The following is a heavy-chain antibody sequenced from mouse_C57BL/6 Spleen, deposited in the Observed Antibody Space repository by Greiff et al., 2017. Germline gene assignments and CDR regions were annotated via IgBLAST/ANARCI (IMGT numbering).Heavy chain of an antibody. CDR1: GYTFTSYW. V-gene: IGHV1-52*01. D-gene: IGHD1-1*01. Sequence: QVQLQQPGAELVRPGSSVKLSCKASGYTFTSYWMHWVKQRPIQGLDWIGNIAPSDSETHYNPKFKDKATLTVDKSSSTAYMQLSSLSSEDSAVYYGAKARYYYGSSYWYFDVWGTGTTVTVAS. CDR3: AKARYYYGSSYWYFDV. J-gene: IGHJ1*03. CDR2: IAPSDSET.